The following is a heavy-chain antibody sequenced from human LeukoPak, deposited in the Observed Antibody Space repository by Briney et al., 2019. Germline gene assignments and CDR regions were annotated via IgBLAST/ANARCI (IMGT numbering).Heavy chain of an antibody. J-gene: IGHJ5*02. Sequence: GASVKVSCKASGYTFTSYGISWVRQAPGQGLEWMGWISAYNGNTNYAQKLQGRVTMTTDTSTSTAYMELRSLRSDDTAVYYCARDGYSSGWYMGGWFDPWGQGTLVTVSS. CDR3: ARDGYSSGWYMGGWFDP. V-gene: IGHV1-18*01. D-gene: IGHD6-19*01. CDR2: ISAYNGNT. CDR1: GYTFTSYG.